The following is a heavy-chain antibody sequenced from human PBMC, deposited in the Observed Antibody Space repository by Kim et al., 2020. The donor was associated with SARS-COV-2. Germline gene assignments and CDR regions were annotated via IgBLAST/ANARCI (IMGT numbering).Heavy chain of an antibody. CDR3: ARGSKYCSGGSCWGGIDV. D-gene: IGHD2-15*01. V-gene: IGHV4-34*01. J-gene: IGHJ6*02. Sequence: SETLSLTCAVYVGSFRDYFWTWIRQPPGKGLEWIGEINHSGSTKYNPSLKSRVTLSVDTSKNQFSLRLTSVSAADTAVYYCARGSKYCSGGSCWGGIDVWGQGTTVTVSS. CDR2: INHSGST. CDR1: VGSFRDYF.